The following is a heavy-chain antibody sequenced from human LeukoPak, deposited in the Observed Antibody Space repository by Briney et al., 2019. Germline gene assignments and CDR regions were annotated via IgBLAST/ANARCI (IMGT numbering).Heavy chain of an antibody. J-gene: IGHJ4*02. Sequence: PGGSLRLSCAASGFTVSSNYMNWVRQSPGKALEWVSLIYSGGSTHYADSVKGRFTISRDNSKSTLYLQMNSLRAEDTAVYYCARGGDSSYYGDYWGQGTLVTVSS. CDR2: IYSGGST. V-gene: IGHV3-66*01. CDR1: GFTVSSNY. CDR3: ARGGDSSYYGDY. D-gene: IGHD3-22*01.